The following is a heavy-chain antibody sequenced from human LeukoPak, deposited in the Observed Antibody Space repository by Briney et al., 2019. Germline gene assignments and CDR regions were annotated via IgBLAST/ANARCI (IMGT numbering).Heavy chain of an antibody. Sequence: PSETLSLTCTVSGGSISSYYWSWIRHPPGKGLEWIGYIYYSGSTNYNPSLKSRVTISVDTSKNQISLKLSSVTAADTAVYYCARVNQDAFDIWGQGTMVTVSS. CDR2: IYYSGST. CDR3: ARVNQDAFDI. CDR1: GGSISSYY. J-gene: IGHJ3*02. V-gene: IGHV4-59*01. D-gene: IGHD1-14*01.